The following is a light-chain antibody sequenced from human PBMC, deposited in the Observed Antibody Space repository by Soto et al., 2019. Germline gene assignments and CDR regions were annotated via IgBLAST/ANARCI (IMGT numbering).Light chain of an antibody. V-gene: IGKV3-20*01. CDR3: QQFGRSPPSWT. Sequence: EIVLTQSPATLSLSPGERATLSCRASQSVTSSYLAWYQQKPGQPPRLVISEASTRATGIPDRFSGSGSGTDFTLTITSLEPEDFAVYYYQQFGRSPPSWTFGQGTKVEI. CDR2: EAS. CDR1: QSVTSSY. J-gene: IGKJ1*01.